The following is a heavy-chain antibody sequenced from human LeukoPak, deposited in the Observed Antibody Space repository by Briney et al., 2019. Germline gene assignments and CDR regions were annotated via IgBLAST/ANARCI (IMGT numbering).Heavy chain of an antibody. J-gene: IGHJ4*02. D-gene: IGHD6-19*01. V-gene: IGHV3-7*01. Sequence: GGSLRLSCVVSGITSRNYGMHWVRQAPGKGLEWVANIKQDGSEKYYVDSVKGRFTISRDNAKNSLFLQMNNLRAEDTAVYYCASSSGWIIDYWGQGTLVTVSS. CDR1: GITSRNYG. CDR3: ASSSGWIIDY. CDR2: IKQDGSEK.